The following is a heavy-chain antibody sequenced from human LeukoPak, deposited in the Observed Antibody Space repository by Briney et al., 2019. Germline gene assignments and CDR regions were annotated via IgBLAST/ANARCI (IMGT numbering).Heavy chain of an antibody. CDR1: GFTFSSYA. Sequence: TGGSLRLSCAASGFTFSSYAMSWVRQAPGKGLEWVSAISGNGGATYYADSVKGRFAISRDNSRNTVDLQMNALRADDTAVYYCAKESPYTSPRNYFFDYWGQGALVTVSS. D-gene: IGHD2/OR15-2a*01. CDR3: AKESPYTSPRNYFFDY. J-gene: IGHJ4*02. V-gene: IGHV3-23*01. CDR2: ISGNGGAT.